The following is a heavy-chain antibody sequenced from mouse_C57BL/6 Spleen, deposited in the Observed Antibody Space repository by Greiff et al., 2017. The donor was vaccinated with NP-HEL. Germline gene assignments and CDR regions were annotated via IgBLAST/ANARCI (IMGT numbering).Heavy chain of an antibody. V-gene: IGHV14-3*01. Sequence: VQLQQPVAELVRPGASVKLSCTASGFNIKNTYMHWVKQRPEQGLEWIGRIDPANGNTKYAPKFQGKATITADTSSNTAYLQLSSLTSEDTAIYYCASPHYYGSSYDYYAMDYWGQGTSVTVSS. J-gene: IGHJ4*01. CDR2: IDPANGNT. CDR1: GFNIKNTY. D-gene: IGHD1-1*01. CDR3: ASPHYYGSSYDYYAMDY.